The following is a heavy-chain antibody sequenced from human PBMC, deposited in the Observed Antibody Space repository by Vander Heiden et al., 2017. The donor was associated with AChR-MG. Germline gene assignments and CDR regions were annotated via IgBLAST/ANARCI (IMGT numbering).Heavy chain of an antibody. Sequence: GGSLRLSCAASGFTFSSYWMSWVRQAPGKGLEWVANIKQDGSEKYYVDSVKGRFTISRDNAKNSLYLQMNSLRAEDTAVYYCARGTRPIWFGEFEFDYWGQGTLVTVSS. J-gene: IGHJ4*02. CDR2: IKQDGSEK. CDR3: ARGTRPIWFGEFEFDY. CDR1: GFTFSSYW. D-gene: IGHD3-10*01. V-gene: IGHV3-7*04.